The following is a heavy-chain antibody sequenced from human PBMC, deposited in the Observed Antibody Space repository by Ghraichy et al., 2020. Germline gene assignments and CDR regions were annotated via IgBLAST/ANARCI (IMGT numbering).Heavy chain of an antibody. D-gene: IGHD2-2*02. CDR2: IYHSGST. V-gene: IGHV4-39*01. CDR1: GGSISSSSYY. CDR3: ASQGDIVVVSVVIVNWFDP. J-gene: IGHJ5*02. Sequence: SETLSLTCTVSGGSISSSSYYWGWIRQPPGKVLEWIGSIYHSGSTYYNPSLKSRVTISVDTSKNQFSVKLISVTAADTAVYYCASQGDIVVVSVVIVNWFDPWGQGTLVTGSS.